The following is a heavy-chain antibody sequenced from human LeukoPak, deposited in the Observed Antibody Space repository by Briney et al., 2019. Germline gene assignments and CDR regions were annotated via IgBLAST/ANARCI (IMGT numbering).Heavy chain of an antibody. CDR1: VYTFTSYG. D-gene: IGHD6-13*01. Sequence: ASVTVSCTASVYTFTSYGISWVRQAPGQGLEWMGWISAYNGKTNHAQNFQGRVTMTTDTSTGTAYMELRSLRSDDTAVYYCARDGKQQLGFDYWGQGTLVTVSS. J-gene: IGHJ4*02. CDR2: ISAYNGKT. CDR3: ARDGKQQLGFDY. V-gene: IGHV1-18*01.